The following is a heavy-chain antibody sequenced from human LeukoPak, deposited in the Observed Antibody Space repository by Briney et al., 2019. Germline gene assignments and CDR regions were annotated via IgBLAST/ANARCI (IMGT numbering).Heavy chain of an antibody. Sequence: GGSLRLSCAASGFTFSSYTMNWVRQAPGKGLEWVSLISSSSSYIYYADSVKGRFTISRDNAKNSLYLQMNSLRAEDTAVYYCARVDYDFWSGYSEIYYMDVWGKGTTVTVSS. V-gene: IGHV3-21*01. CDR3: ARVDYDFWSGYSEIYYMDV. J-gene: IGHJ6*03. CDR1: GFTFSSYT. D-gene: IGHD3-3*01. CDR2: ISSSSSYI.